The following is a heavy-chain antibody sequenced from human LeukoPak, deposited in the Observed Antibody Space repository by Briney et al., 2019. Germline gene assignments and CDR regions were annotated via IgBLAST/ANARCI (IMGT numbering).Heavy chain of an antibody. CDR3: AKGSAYGDYYGMDV. CDR1: GFTFNTYG. D-gene: IGHD4-17*01. V-gene: IGHV3-30*18. Sequence: GGSLRLSCAATGFTFNTYGVHWVRQAPGKGLEWVAVISYDGRNKFDADSVKGRFTTSRDNSEKTLYLQMNSLRPEDTAVYYCAKGSAYGDYYGMDVWGQGTTVTVSS. CDR2: ISYDGRNK. J-gene: IGHJ6*02.